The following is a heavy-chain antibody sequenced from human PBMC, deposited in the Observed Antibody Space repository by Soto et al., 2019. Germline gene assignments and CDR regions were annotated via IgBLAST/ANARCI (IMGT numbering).Heavy chain of an antibody. CDR2: ISTHNGNT. D-gene: IGHD3-3*01. CDR3: AREGILGLFDAYDL. Sequence: QDQLVQSGAEVKKPGASVKVSCKASVFTSSGISWVRQAPGQRLEWMGWISTHNGNTIYAQKFQGRVIMTVDTSTTTVYMELRSLRPDDTAVYLCAREGILGLFDAYDLWGQGTMVTVSS. J-gene: IGHJ3*01. V-gene: IGHV1-18*04. CDR1: VFTSSG.